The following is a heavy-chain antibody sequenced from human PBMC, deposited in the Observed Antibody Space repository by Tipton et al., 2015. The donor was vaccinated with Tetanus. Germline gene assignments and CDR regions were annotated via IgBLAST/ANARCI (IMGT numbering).Heavy chain of an antibody. CDR2: IYYSGST. V-gene: IGHV4-4*02. J-gene: IGHJ4*02. CDR1: GGPVSSSNW. D-gene: IGHD1-14*01. Sequence: QLVQSGAEVKPSGTLSLTCDVSGGPVSSSNWWSWVRQAPGKGLEWIGEIYYSGSTNYNPSLKSRVTISVDTSKNQFSLKLSSVTAADTAVYYCARGTGDYWGQGTLVTVSS. CDR3: ARGTGDY.